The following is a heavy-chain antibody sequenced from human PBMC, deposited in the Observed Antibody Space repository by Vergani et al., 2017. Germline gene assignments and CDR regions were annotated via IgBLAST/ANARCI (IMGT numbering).Heavy chain of an antibody. Sequence: QVRLQESGPGLVKPSETLSLTCSVSGGSMSGYYWSWIRQPPGKELEWIGYMYHSGSTNYNPSLETRVTISGDTSKNQFSLKLNSVTAADTAVYYCGRVADFYGWGSRLLDRWGQGILVTVSS. D-gene: IGHD3-10*01. V-gene: IGHV4-59*01. CDR1: GGSMSGYY. J-gene: IGHJ5*02. CDR2: MYHSGST. CDR3: GRVADFYGWGSRLLDR.